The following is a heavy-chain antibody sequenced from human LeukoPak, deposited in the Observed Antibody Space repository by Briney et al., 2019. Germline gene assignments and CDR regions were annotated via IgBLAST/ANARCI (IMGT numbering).Heavy chain of an antibody. CDR1: GGSFSGYY. D-gene: IGHD2-15*01. CDR3: ARGRSLDIVVVVAATTPGPIYYFDY. CDR2: INHSGST. Sequence: SETLSLTCAVYGGSFSGYYWGWIRQPPGKGLEWIGEINHSGSTNYNPSLKSRVTISVDTSKNQFSLKLSSVTAADTAVYYCARGRSLDIVVVVAATTPGPIYYFDYWGQGTLVTVSS. J-gene: IGHJ4*02. V-gene: IGHV4-34*01.